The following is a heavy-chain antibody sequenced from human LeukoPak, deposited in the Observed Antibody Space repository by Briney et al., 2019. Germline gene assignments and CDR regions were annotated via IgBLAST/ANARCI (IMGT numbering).Heavy chain of an antibody. CDR1: GFTFNTYA. CDR2: ISGNGGSA. D-gene: IGHD2-15*01. Sequence: GGSLRLSCAASGFTFNTYAMSWVRQPPGKGLDWVSAISGNGGSAYYADSVKGRFTISRDNSKNTLYLQMNSLRAEDTAVYYCARDSGTLTGTATSFDYWGQGTLVTVSS. V-gene: IGHV3-23*01. J-gene: IGHJ4*02. CDR3: ARDSGTLTGTATSFDY.